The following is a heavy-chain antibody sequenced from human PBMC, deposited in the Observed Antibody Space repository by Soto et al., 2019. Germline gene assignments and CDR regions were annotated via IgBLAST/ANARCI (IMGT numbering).Heavy chain of an antibody. CDR2: IYYSGST. CDR1: GGSISSGDYY. CDR3: ARADGYNFNAFDI. Sequence: KTSETLSLTCTVSGGSISSGDYYWSWIRQPPGKGLEWIGYIYYSGSTYYNPSLKSRVTISVDTSKNQFSLKLSSVTAADTAVYYCARADGYNFNAFDIWGQGTMVTVSS. V-gene: IGHV4-30-4*01. D-gene: IGHD5-12*01. J-gene: IGHJ3*02.